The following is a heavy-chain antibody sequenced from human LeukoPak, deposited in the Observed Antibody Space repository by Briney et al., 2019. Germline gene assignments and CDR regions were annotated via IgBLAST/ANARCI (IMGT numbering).Heavy chain of an antibody. J-gene: IGHJ4*02. CDR3: AREGPYYFDY. Sequence: GRSLRLSCEAYGFTFSSYGMHWVRQAPGKGLEWVAVIWYDGSNKYYADSVKGRFTISRDNSKNTLYLQMNSLRAEDTAVYYCAREGPYYFDYWGQGTLVTVSS. CDR1: GFTFSSYG. V-gene: IGHV3-33*01. CDR2: IWYDGSNK.